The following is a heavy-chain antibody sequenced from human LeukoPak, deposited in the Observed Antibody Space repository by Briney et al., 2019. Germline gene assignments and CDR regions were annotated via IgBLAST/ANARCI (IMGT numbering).Heavy chain of an antibody. CDR1: GGSISCSTYY. V-gene: IGHV4-39*01. CDR2: IYYSGST. CDR3: ARHSGGVTTPFDY. J-gene: IGHJ4*02. D-gene: IGHD3-16*01. Sequence: PSETLSLTCTVSGGSISCSTYYWGWIRQPPGKGLEWIGSIYYSGSTYDNPSLQSRVTMSVDTSKNQFSLKLSSVTAADTAVYYCARHSGGVTTPFDYWGQGTLVTVSS.